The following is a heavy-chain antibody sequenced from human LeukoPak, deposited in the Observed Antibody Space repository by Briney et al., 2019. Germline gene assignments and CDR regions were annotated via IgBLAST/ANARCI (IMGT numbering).Heavy chain of an antibody. V-gene: IGHV3-23*01. J-gene: IGHJ6*02. Sequence: PGASLRLSCAASGFTFSSYAMSWVRQAPGKGLEWVSAISGSGGSTYYAASVKGRFTISRDNSKNTLYLQMNSLRAEDTAVYYCAKFLVSPRYCCGGSCYYYGMDVWGQGTTVTVSS. CDR1: GFTFSSYA. CDR2: ISGSGGST. CDR3: AKFLVSPRYCCGGSCYYYGMDV. D-gene: IGHD2-15*01.